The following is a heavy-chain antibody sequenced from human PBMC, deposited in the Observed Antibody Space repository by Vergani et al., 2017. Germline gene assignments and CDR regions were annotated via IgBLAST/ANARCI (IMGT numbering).Heavy chain of an antibody. CDR1: GFTFSSYE. J-gene: IGHJ4*02. CDR3: ARGGSSVITFGGVIDYGGFDY. D-gene: IGHD3-16*02. CDR2: ISSSGSTI. V-gene: IGHV3-48*03. Sequence: EVQLVESGGGLVQPGGSLRLSCAASGFTFSSYEMNWVRQAPGKGLEWVSYISSSGSTIYYADSVKGRFTISRDNAKNSLYLQMNSLRAEDTAVYYCARGGSSVITFGGVIDYGGFDYWGQGTLVTVSS.